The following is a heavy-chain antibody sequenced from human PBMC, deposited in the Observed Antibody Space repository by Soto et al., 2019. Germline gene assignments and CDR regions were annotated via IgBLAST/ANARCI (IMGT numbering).Heavy chain of an antibody. J-gene: IGHJ6*02. V-gene: IGHV1-2*02. D-gene: IGHD4-4*01. CDR1: GYTFTGYY. Sequence: QVQLVQSGAEVKKPGASVKVSCKASGYTFTGYYMHWVRQAPGQGLEWMGWINPNSGGTNYAQKFQGRVPMTRDTSISTAYMELSRLRSDDTAVYYCAREGHSNYYYYYGMDVWGQGTTVTVSS. CDR3: AREGHSNYYYYYGMDV. CDR2: INPNSGGT.